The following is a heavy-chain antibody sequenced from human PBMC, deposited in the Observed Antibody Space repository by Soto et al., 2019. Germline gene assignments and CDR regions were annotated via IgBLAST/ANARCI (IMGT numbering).Heavy chain of an antibody. CDR3: ARGAQLRWSLGYYYGMEV. CDR2: IIPILGIA. J-gene: IGHJ6*02. Sequence: SVKVSCKASGGTFSSYTISWVRQALGQGLEWMGRIIPILGIANYAQKFQGRVTITADKSTSTAYMELSSLRSEDTAVYYCARGAQLRWSLGYYYGMEVWGQGTTVTVSS. V-gene: IGHV1-69*02. CDR1: GGTFSSYT. D-gene: IGHD4-17*01.